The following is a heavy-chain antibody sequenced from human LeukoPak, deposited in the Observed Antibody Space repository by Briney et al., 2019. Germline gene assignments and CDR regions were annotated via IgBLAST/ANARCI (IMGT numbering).Heavy chain of an antibody. D-gene: IGHD6-13*01. CDR2: ISVSVGST. Sequence: GGSLRLSCAASGFTFSSYAISWVREAPGEGLEWGSAISVSVGSTYYADSVKGRFTISRDNSKNTLYLQMNSLRAEDTAVYYCAKDRGNSRSHPFDYWGQGTLVTVSS. J-gene: IGHJ4*02. CDR1: GFTFSSYA. CDR3: AKDRGNSRSHPFDY. V-gene: IGHV3-23*01.